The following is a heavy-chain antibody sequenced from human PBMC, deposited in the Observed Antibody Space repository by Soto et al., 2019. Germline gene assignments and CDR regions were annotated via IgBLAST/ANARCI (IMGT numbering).Heavy chain of an antibody. CDR2: IYYSGST. CDR3: ARDWVITISGPRDYYYYYGMDF. CDR1: GGSISRDGFY. D-gene: IGHD3-3*01. V-gene: IGHV4-30-4*08. Sequence: SETLSLTCNVSGGSISRDGFYWSWIRQFPGKGLEWIGHIYYSGSTYYNPSLKSRVTISVDTSKNQFSLKLSSVTAADTAVYYCARDWVITISGPRDYYYYYGMDFWGQGIMVTVSS. J-gene: IGHJ6*02.